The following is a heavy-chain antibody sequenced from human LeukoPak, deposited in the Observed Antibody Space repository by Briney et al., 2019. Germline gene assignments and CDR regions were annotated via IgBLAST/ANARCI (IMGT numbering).Heavy chain of an antibody. CDR1: GGTFSSYA. CDR3: ARSSDSSGYYYHAFDI. Sequence: SVKVSCKASGGTFSSYAISWVRQAPGQGLEWMGGIIPIFGIANYAQKFQGRVTITADKSTSTAYMELSSLRSEDTAVYYCARSSDSSGYYYHAFDIWGQGTMVTVSS. CDR2: IIPIFGIA. V-gene: IGHV1-69*10. D-gene: IGHD3-22*01. J-gene: IGHJ3*02.